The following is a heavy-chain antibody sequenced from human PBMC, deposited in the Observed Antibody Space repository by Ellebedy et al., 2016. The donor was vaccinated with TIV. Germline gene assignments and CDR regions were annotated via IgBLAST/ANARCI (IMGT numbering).Heavy chain of an antibody. Sequence: AASVKVSCKASGYTFTGYYMHWVRQAPGQGLEWMGWINPNSGGTNYAQKFQGWVTMTRDTSISTAYMELSRLRSDDTAVYYCAREEEPYCGGDCYYREYYYYGMDVWGQGTTVTVSS. J-gene: IGHJ6*02. CDR1: GYTFTGYY. CDR3: AREEEPYCGGDCYYREYYYYGMDV. V-gene: IGHV1-2*04. D-gene: IGHD2-21*02. CDR2: INPNSGGT.